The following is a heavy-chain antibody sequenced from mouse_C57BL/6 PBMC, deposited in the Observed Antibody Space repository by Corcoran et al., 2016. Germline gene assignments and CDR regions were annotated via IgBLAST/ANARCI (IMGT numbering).Heavy chain of an antibody. Sequence: QVQLQPSGAELARPGASVKLSCKASGYTFKSYGISWLKQRTGQGLEWIGEIYPRSGNTYYNEKFKGKATLTADKSSRTAYMELRSLTSEDSAVYFCARIYYYGSSYVGGSMDYWGQGTSVTVSS. CDR1: GYTFKSYG. V-gene: IGHV1-81*01. D-gene: IGHD1-1*01. CDR3: ARIYYYGSSYVGGSMDY. CDR2: IYPRSGNT. J-gene: IGHJ4*01.